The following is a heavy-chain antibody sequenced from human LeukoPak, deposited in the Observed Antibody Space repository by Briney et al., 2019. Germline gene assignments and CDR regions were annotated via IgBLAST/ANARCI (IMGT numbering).Heavy chain of an antibody. V-gene: IGHV4-38-2*02. CDR1: NYSITRGYY. CDR3: ARDRHYYGSGRYYYMDV. D-gene: IGHD3-10*01. Sequence: SETLSLTCTVSNYSITRGYYWGWIRQPPGKGLEWIGEINHSGSTNYNPSLKSRVTISVDTSKNQFSLKLSSVTAADTAVYYCARDRHYYGSGRYYYMDVWGKGTTVTVSS. J-gene: IGHJ6*03. CDR2: INHSGST.